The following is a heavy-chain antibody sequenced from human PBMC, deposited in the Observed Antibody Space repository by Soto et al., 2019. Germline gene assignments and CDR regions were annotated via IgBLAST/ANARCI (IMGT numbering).Heavy chain of an antibody. CDR2: ISAYNGNT. Sequence: QVQLVQSGAEVKKPGASVKVSCKASGYTFTSYGISWVRQAPGQGLEWMGWISAYNGNTNYAQKLQGRATMTTDTSTSTAYMELRRLRPDDTAVYYCAGDWAAAGPFDYWGQGTLVTVSS. CDR3: AGDWAAAGPFDY. D-gene: IGHD6-13*01. J-gene: IGHJ4*02. CDR1: GYTFTSYG. V-gene: IGHV1-18*01.